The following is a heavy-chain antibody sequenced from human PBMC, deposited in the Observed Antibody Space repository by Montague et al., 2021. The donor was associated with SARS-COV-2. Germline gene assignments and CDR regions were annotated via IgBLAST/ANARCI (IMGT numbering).Heavy chain of an antibody. D-gene: IGHD6-13*01. CDR2: TYYRSKWYY. J-gene: IGHJ4*02. CDR3: ARGPRYSLSWSFDY. V-gene: IGHV6-1*01. Sequence: SGDSVSSNTAAWNWIRQSPSRGLEWLGRTYYRSKWYYDYAVSVKSRMTISPDTSKNQFSLQLSSVTPEDRAVYYCARGPRYSLSWSFDYWGQGTLVTVSS. CDR1: GDSVSSNTAA.